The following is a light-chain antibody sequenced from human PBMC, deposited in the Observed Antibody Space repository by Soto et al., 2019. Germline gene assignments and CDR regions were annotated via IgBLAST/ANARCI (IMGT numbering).Light chain of an antibody. J-gene: IGKJ5*01. CDR2: GTS. CDR1: QGISSY. V-gene: IGKV1-9*01. CDR3: QQRNSYPIT. Sequence: ILLTQSPSSLSASVGDIVTITFRASQGISSYLAWYQQKPGTAPKLLIYGTSTLQSGVPSRFSGSGSGTDFTLTISSLQPEDFATYYCQQRNSYPITFGQGTRLEI.